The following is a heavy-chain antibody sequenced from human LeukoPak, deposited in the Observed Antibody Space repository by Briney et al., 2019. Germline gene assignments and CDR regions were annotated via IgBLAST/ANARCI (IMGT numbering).Heavy chain of an antibody. J-gene: IGHJ4*02. CDR3: VKLGSPGWYFGC. V-gene: IGHV3-64D*09. D-gene: IGHD2-15*01. Sequence: PGGSLRLSCSASGFTFSNYPMHWVCQAPGKGLEYVSAISDDGGITYDADSVKGRFTISRDNSKNTLYLQMSSLRAEDTAVYYCVKLGSPGWYFGCWGQGILVTVSS. CDR2: ISDDGGIT. CDR1: GFTFSNYP.